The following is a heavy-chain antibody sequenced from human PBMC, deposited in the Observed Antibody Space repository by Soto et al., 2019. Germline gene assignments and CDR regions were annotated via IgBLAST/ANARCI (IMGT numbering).Heavy chain of an antibody. CDR3: ARGDVVPAAIGYYYYYGMDV. CDR1: GGSISSSNW. V-gene: IGHV4-4*02. CDR2: IYHSGST. D-gene: IGHD2-2*01. J-gene: IGHJ6*02. Sequence: SETLSLTCAVSGGSISSSNWWSWVRQPPGKGLEWIGEIYHSGSTNYNPSLKSRVTISVDKSKNQFSLKLSSVTAADTAVYYCARGDVVPAAIGYYYYYGMDVWGQGXTVT.